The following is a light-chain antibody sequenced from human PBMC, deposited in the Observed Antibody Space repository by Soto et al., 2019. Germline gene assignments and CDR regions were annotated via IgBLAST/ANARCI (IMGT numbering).Light chain of an antibody. J-gene: IGLJ2*01. CDR1: SSDVGSYNR. CDR2: EVS. V-gene: IGLV2-18*02. Sequence: QSALTQPPSVSGSPGQSVTISCTGTSSDVGSYNRVSWYQQPPGTAPKLMIYEVSNRPSGVPDRFSGSKSGNTASLTISGLQAEDEADYYFSAYTSSSTYVLFGGGTKLTVL. CDR3: SAYTSSSTYVL.